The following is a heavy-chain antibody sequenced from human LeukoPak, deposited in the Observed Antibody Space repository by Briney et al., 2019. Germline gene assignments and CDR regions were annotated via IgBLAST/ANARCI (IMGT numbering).Heavy chain of an antibody. CDR2: INHSGST. CDR1: GGSFSGYY. V-gene: IGHV4-34*01. CDR3: ARDRLQLQS. Sequence: SETLSLTCAVYGGSFSGYYWSWIRQPPGKGLEWIGEINHSGSTNYNPSLKSRVTISVDTSKNQFSLKLSSVTAADTAVYYCARDRLQLQSWGQGTLSPSPQ. J-gene: IGHJ5*02. D-gene: IGHD1-1*01.